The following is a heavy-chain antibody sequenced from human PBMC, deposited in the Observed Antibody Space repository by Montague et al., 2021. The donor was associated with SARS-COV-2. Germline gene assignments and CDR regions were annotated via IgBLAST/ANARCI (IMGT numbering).Heavy chain of an antibody. Sequence: SETLSLTCIVSGASISTDNWRSCWLLPPGGNVEGFGERYYTGSTKYKPSRKRRVIMSVDKTWKHFSLRLTSVTAADTAIYYCGRKGSGRSDLAYWGQGTLVTVSS. CDR3: GRKGSGRSDLAY. V-gene: IGHV4-4*02. J-gene: IGHJ4*02. D-gene: IGHD1-26*01. CDR2: RYYTGST. CDR1: GASISTDNW.